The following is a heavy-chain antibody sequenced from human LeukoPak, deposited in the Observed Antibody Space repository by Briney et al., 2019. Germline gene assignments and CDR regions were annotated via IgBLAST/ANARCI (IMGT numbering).Heavy chain of an antibody. CDR3: ARVWSRPVATLTSSLGY. D-gene: IGHD6-19*01. CDR2: LNPYSGGT. V-gene: IGHV1-2*02. CDR1: EYTFTDYY. J-gene: IGHJ4*02. Sequence: GASVKVSCKSSEYTFTDYYIHWVRQAPGQGLEWMGWLNPYSGGTNYAQKFQGRVTMTRDTSISTAYMELSRLRSDDTAVYYCARVWSRPVATLTSSLGYWGQGTLVTVSS.